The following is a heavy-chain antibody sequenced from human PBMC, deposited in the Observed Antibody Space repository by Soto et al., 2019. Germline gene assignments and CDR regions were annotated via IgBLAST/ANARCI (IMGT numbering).Heavy chain of an antibody. D-gene: IGHD3-22*01. CDR1: GFTLSNYG. V-gene: IGHV3-33*01. CDR2: IGYDGSNE. Sequence: QVQLVESGGGVVQPGGSLRLSCAASGFTLSNYGMHWVRQAPGKGLEWVAIIGYDGSNEYYADSVKGRFTISRDNSKNTLYLQMTSLRAEDTAVYYCARDQGYYYDSSGPPGFDYWGQGTLVTVSS. J-gene: IGHJ4*02. CDR3: ARDQGYYYDSSGPPGFDY.